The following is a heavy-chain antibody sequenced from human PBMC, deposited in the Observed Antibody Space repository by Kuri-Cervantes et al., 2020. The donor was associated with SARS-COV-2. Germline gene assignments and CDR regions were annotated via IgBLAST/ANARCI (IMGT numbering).Heavy chain of an antibody. D-gene: IGHD4-17*01. Sequence: SVKSSCKASGGTFSSYAISWVRQAPGQGLEWMGGIIPIFGTANYAQKFQGRVTITADESTSTAYMELSSLRSEDTAVYYWSRVEEYGDSYYYYYGMDVWGQGTTVTVSS. CDR1: GGTFSSYA. J-gene: IGHJ6*02. CDR2: IIPIFGTA. CDR3: SRVEEYGDSYYYYYGMDV. V-gene: IGHV1-69*13.